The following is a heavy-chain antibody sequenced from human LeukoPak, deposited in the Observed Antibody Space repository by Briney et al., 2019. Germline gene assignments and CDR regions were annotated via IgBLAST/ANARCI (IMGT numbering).Heavy chain of an antibody. D-gene: IGHD1-26*01. CDR1: GFTFSSYS. V-gene: IGHV3-21*01. Sequence: GGSLRLSCAASGFTFSSYSMNWVRQAPGKGLEWVSSISSSSSYIYYADSVKGRFTISRDNAKNSLYLQMSSLRAEDTAVYYCARDLRGAPDYWGQGTLVTVSS. CDR3: ARDLRGAPDY. CDR2: ISSSSSYI. J-gene: IGHJ4*02.